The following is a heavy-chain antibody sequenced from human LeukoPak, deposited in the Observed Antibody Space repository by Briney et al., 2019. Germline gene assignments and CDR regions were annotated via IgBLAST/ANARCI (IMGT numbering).Heavy chain of an antibody. V-gene: IGHV4-34*01. J-gene: IGHJ4*02. D-gene: IGHD6-19*01. Sequence: SETLSLTCAVYGVSFSGDYWNWIRQPPGKGLEWFGEINHSGSTNSNPSLKSRVTISVDRSKNQFSLKLSSVTAADTAVYYCARRPRYSSGWYYFDSWGQGTLVTVSS. CDR3: ARRPRYSSGWYYFDS. CDR1: GVSFSGDY. CDR2: INHSGST.